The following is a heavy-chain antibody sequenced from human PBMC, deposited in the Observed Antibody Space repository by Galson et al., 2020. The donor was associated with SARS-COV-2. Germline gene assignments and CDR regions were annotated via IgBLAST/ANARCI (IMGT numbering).Heavy chain of an antibody. V-gene: IGHV1-46*03. CDR3: SRESYFDFWSGYPAYGMDV. D-gene: IGHD3-3*01. CDR2: INPSGGST. J-gene: IGHJ6*02. Sequence: ASVKVSCKASGYTFTSYYMHWVRQAPGQGLEWMGIINPSGGSTSYAQKFQGRVTMTRDTSTSTVYMEVSSLRSEDTAVYYCSRESYFDFWSGYPAYGMDVWGQGTTVTVSS. CDR1: GYTFTSYY.